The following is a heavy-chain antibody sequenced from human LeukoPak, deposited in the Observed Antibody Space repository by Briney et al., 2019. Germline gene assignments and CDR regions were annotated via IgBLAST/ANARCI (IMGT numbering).Heavy chain of an antibody. CDR1: GFTFSSYE. CDR2: ICSSGSTK. CDR3: ARESRTVMVEAFYI. D-gene: IGHD5-18*01. Sequence: GGSLRLSCAASGFTFSSYEMNWVRQAPGKGLEWVSYICSSGSTKYYADSVKGRFTISRDNAKNSLYLQMNSLRAGDTSVYYCARESRTVMVEAFYIWGQGTMVTVSS. V-gene: IGHV3-48*03. J-gene: IGHJ3*02.